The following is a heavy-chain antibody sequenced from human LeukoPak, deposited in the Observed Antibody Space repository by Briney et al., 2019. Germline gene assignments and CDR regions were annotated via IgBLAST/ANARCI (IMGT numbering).Heavy chain of an antibody. V-gene: IGHV3-74*01. CDR1: GLTLSGYW. CDR2: INGDASST. CDR3: ARARGNTYGYFEY. D-gene: IGHD5-18*01. Sequence: GGSLRLSCAASGLTLSGYWMHWVRQAPGKGLVWVSRINGDASSTSYAGSVKSRFTISRDDAKSTLYLQMNSLRVEDTAVYYCARARGNTYGYFEYWGQGTLVTVSS. J-gene: IGHJ4*02.